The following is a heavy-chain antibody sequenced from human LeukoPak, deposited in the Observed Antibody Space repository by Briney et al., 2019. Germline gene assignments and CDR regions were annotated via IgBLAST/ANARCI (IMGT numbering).Heavy chain of an antibody. D-gene: IGHD2-15*01. CDR3: ARGLVLD. Sequence: GASVKVSCKASGGTFSSYAISWVRQATGQGLEWMGWMNPNSGNTGYAQKFQGRVTMTRNTSISTAYMELSSLRSEDTAVYYCARGLVLDWGQGTLVTVSS. J-gene: IGHJ4*02. V-gene: IGHV1-8*02. CDR2: MNPNSGNT. CDR1: GGTFSSYA.